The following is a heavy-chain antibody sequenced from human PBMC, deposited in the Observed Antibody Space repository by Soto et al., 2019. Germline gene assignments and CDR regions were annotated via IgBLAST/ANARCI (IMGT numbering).Heavy chain of an antibody. CDR3: ARGMTPPGAPAWYYFDS. D-gene: IGHD2-8*02. Sequence: PSETLSPTCTVSGASITGSSYWSWIRQPAGKGLEWIGRFSPSGTTSYNPSLRRRVTMSADVSKNQFSLRLTSVTAADTALYYCARGMTPPGAPAWYYFDSWGQGTLVTVSS. V-gene: IGHV4-4*07. J-gene: IGHJ4*02. CDR2: FSPSGTT. CDR1: GASITGSSY.